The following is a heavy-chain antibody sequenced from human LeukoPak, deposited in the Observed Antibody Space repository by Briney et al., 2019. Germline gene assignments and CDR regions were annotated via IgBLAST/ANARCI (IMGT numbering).Heavy chain of an antibody. CDR2: IIPILGIA. V-gene: IGHV1-69*04. J-gene: IGHJ4*02. Sequence: ASVKVSCKASGGTFSSYAISWVRQAPGQGLEWMARIIPILGIANYAQKFQGRVTITADKSTSTAYMELSSLRSEDTAVYYCARDDSSGYWVFDYWGQGTLVTVSS. CDR1: GGTFSSYA. D-gene: IGHD3-22*01. CDR3: ARDDSSGYWVFDY.